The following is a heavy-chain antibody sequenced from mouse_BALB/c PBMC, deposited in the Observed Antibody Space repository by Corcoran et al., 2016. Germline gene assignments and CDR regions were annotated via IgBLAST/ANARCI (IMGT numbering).Heavy chain of an antibody. J-gene: IGHJ2*01. Sequence: QIQLVQSGPELKKPGETITISCKASGYTFTNYGMNWVKQAPGKGLKWMGWINTYTGEPTYADDFKGRFAFSLETSASTAYLQINNLKNEDTATYFCASNYYFDYWGQGTTLTVSS. V-gene: IGHV9-3-1*01. CDR2: INTYTGEP. CDR3: ASNYYFDY. D-gene: IGHD1-3*01. CDR1: GYTFTNYG.